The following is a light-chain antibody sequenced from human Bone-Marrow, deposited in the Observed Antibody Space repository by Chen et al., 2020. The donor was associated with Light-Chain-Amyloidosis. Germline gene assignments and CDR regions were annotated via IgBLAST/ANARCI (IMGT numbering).Light chain of an antibody. CDR3: QSADSSGTYEVI. Sequence: SYELTQPPSVSVSPGPTARITCSGDDLPTKYAYWYQQKPGQAPVLGIHRDTERPSGISERFSGSSSGTTATLTISGVQAEDEAEYHCQSADSSGTYEVIFGGGTKLTVL. V-gene: IGLV3-25*03. CDR2: RDT. CDR1: DLPTKY. J-gene: IGLJ2*01.